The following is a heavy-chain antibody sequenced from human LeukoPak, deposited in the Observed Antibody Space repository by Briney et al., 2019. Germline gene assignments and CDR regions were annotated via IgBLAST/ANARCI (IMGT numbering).Heavy chain of an antibody. CDR3: AIQHSSGWYGYYYYGMDV. CDR1: GFTFSCCA. Sequence: GSLRLSCAASGFTFSCCAMSWVRQAPGKGLEWVSAISGRGRNTYHADSVKGRFTISRDNSKNTLYLQMNSLRAEDTAVYYCAIQHSSGWYGYYYYGMDVWGQGTTVTVSS. J-gene: IGHJ6*02. D-gene: IGHD6-19*01. CDR2: ISGRGRNT. V-gene: IGHV3-23*01.